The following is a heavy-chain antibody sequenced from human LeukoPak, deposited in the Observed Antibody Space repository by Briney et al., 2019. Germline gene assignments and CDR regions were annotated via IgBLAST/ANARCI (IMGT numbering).Heavy chain of an antibody. D-gene: IGHD2-15*01. CDR3: ARVPLRTYSIDY. J-gene: IGHJ4*02. Sequence: PSETLSLTCTVSGGSISSSSYYWGWIRQPPGKGLEWIGSIYYSGSTYYNPSLKSRVTISVDTSKNQFSLKLSSVTAADTAVYYCARVPLRTYSIDYWGQGTLVTVSS. V-gene: IGHV4-39*07. CDR2: IYYSGST. CDR1: GGSISSSSYY.